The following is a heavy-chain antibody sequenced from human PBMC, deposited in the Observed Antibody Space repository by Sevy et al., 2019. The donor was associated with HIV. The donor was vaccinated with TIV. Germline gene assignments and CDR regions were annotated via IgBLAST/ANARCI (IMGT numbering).Heavy chain of an antibody. Sequence: SQTLSLTCAISGDSVSINSAAWNWIRQPPSRGLEWLGRTSYRSKWYKDYAVSVKSRITINPATSTNQFSLQLNSVTPEDTAVYYCERGNPVVNAFMDYWGQGTLVTVSS. CDR2: TSYRSKWYK. CDR3: ERGNPVVNAFMDY. J-gene: IGHJ4*02. D-gene: IGHD2-21*01. V-gene: IGHV6-1*01. CDR1: GDSVSINSAA.